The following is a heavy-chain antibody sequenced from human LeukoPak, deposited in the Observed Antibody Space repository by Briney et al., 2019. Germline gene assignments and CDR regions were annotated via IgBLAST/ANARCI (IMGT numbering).Heavy chain of an antibody. CDR2: IGTAGDT. CDR1: GFTFSSYD. Sequence: GGSLRLSCAASGFTFSSYDMHWVRQATGKGLEWVSAIGTAGDTYYPGSVKGRFTISRENAKNSLYLQMNSLRAGDTAVYYCARGGDHDAFDIWGQGTMVTVSS. CDR3: ARGGDHDAFDI. J-gene: IGHJ3*02. V-gene: IGHV3-13*01. D-gene: IGHD3-10*01.